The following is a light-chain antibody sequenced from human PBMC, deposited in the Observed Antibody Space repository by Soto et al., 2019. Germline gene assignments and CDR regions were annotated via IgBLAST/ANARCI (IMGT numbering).Light chain of an antibody. CDR2: SNN. CDR3: AAWDDSLTAWV. J-gene: IGLJ3*02. Sequence: QSVLTQPPSASGTPGQRVTISCSGSNSNIGGNSVNWYQQLPLRAPKLLIYSNNQRPSGVPDRCSGSKSGTSASMAISGVRSEDEADDYCAAWDDSLTAWVFGGGTKVTVL. CDR1: NSNIGGNS. V-gene: IGLV1-47*02.